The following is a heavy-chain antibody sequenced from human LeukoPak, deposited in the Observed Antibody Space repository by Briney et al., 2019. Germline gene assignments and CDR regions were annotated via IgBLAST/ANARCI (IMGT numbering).Heavy chain of an antibody. CDR1: GFTFSSYS. CDR2: ISSSSSTI. V-gene: IGHV3-48*01. D-gene: IGHD7-27*01. Sequence: GGSLRLSCAASGFTFSSYSMNWVRQAPGEGLEWVSYISSSSSTIYYADSVKGRFTISRDNAKNSLYLQMNSLRAEDTAVYFCARGTGDGRHAFDIWGQGTMVTVSS. CDR3: ARGTGDGRHAFDI. J-gene: IGHJ3*02.